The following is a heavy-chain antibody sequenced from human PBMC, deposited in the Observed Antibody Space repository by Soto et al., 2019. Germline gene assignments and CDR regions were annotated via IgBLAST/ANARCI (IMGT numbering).Heavy chain of an antibody. D-gene: IGHD3-10*01. CDR3: ARGGGPYVWFNEF. CDR1: GGLFSSFA. Sequence: QGQLVQSGPEVKKPGSSVKVSCKDSGGLFSSFAISWVRQAPGQGLEWLGGIIPVFGTTNYAEKFQDRVTITADESTNTAYMELTSLTSVDTAMYYCARGGGPYVWFNEFWGQGTLVTVSS. J-gene: IGHJ1*01. V-gene: IGHV1-69*01. CDR2: IIPVFGTT.